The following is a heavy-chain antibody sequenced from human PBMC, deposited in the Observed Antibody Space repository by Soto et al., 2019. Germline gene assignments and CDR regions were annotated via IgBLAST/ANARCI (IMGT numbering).Heavy chain of an antibody. V-gene: IGHV3-23*01. CDR3: ARGVAGIGWFDP. CDR1: GFTFSSYA. Sequence: GGSLRLSCAASGFTFSSYAMSWVRQAPGKGLEWVSAISGSGGSTYYADSVKGRFTISRDNSKNTLYLQMNSLRAEDTAVYYCARGVAGIGWFDPWGQGTLVTVSS. D-gene: IGHD6-19*01. J-gene: IGHJ5*02. CDR2: ISGSGGST.